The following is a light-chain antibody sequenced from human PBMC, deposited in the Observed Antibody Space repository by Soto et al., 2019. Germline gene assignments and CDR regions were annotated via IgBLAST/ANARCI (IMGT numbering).Light chain of an antibody. CDR2: KAS. J-gene: IGKJ1*01. CDR1: QSISSW. CDR3: QQYNSYSVT. Sequence: DIQMTQSASTLSASVGDRVTITCRASQSISSWLAWYQQKPGKAPKLLIYKASILESGVPSRFSGSGSGTEFTLTISSLQPDDFATYYCQQYNSYSVTFGQGTKVDIK. V-gene: IGKV1-5*03.